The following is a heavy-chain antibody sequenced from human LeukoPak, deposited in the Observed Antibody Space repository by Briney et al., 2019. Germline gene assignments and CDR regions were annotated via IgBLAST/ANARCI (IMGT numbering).Heavy chain of an antibody. CDR1: GFTFSNYG. V-gene: IGHV3-30*02. CDR2: IPFDESNK. J-gene: IGHJ4*02. CDR3: AKDHRVYDNSAFLDS. D-gene: IGHD3-22*01. Sequence: PGGSLRLSCAASGFTFSNYGMYWVRQAPGKGLEWVTFIPFDESNKYYADSVKGRFTISRDNSKNTLYLKMNSLRAEDTAVYYCAKDHRVYDNSAFLDSWGQGTLVTVSS.